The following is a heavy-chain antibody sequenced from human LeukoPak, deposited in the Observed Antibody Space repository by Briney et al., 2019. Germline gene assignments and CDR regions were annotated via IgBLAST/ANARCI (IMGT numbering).Heavy chain of an antibody. J-gene: IGHJ5*02. CDR3: ARGNKYSSSWVEYNWFDP. Sequence: ASVKVSCKASGYTFTSYDINWVRQATGQGLEWMGWVNPNSGNTRYAQKFQGRVTMTRNTSISTAYMELSSLRSEDTAVYYCARGNKYSSSWVEYNWFDPWGQGTLVTVSS. D-gene: IGHD6-13*01. CDR1: GYTFTSYD. V-gene: IGHV1-8*01. CDR2: VNPNSGNT.